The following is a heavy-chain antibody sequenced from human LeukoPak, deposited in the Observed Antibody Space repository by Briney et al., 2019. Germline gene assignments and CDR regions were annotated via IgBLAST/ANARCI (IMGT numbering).Heavy chain of an antibody. V-gene: IGHV3-30-3*01. CDR3: AKALFEIKYYYGSGSYYGPPDY. J-gene: IGHJ4*02. CDR1: GFTFSSYA. Sequence: GGSLRLSCAASGFTFSSYAMHWVRQAPGKGLEWVAVISNDGSNKYYADSVKGRFTISRDNSKNTLYLQMNSLRAEDTAVYYCAKALFEIKYYYGSGSYYGPPDYWGQGTLVTVSS. CDR2: ISNDGSNK. D-gene: IGHD3-10*01.